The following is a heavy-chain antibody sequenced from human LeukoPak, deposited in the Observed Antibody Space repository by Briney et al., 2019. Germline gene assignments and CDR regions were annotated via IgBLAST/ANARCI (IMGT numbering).Heavy chain of an antibody. V-gene: IGHV4-39*01. CDR1: GGSISSSSYY. D-gene: IGHD6-6*01. CDR2: IYFSGRT. Sequence: SETLSLTCTVSGGSISSSSYYWGWIRQPPGKGLEWIGSIYFSGRTYYNPSLKSRVTISVDTSKNQFSLKLSSVTAADTAVYYCARHADVYGSSSHFDPWGQGTLVTVSS. J-gene: IGHJ5*02. CDR3: ARHADVYGSSSHFDP.